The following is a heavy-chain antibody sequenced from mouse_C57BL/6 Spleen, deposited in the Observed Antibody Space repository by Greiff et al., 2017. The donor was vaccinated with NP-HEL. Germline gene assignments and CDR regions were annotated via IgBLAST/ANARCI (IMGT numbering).Heavy chain of an antibody. J-gene: IGHJ4*01. CDR3: ARRDYDYLYAMDY. D-gene: IGHD2-4*01. Sequence: EVMLVESGGGLVKPGVSLPLSFSSSGFTFSDYGMHWVRQAPEKGLEWVAYISSGSSTICDADTVKGRFTISRDNAKNTLFLQMTSLRSEDTAMYYCARRDYDYLYAMDYWGQGTSVTVSS. CDR2: ISSGSSTI. CDR1: GFTFSDYG. V-gene: IGHV5-17*01.